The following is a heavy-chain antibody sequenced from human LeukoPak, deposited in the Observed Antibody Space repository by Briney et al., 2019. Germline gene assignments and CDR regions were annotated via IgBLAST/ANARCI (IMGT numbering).Heavy chain of an antibody. CDR3: AGESVLSLVY. V-gene: IGHV3-30*03. Sequence: PGRSLRLSCAASGFTFSSYGMHWVRQAPGKGLEWVAVISYDGSNKYYADSVKGRFTISRDNSKNTLYLQMNSPRAEDTAVYYCAGESVLSLVYWGQGTLVTVSS. D-gene: IGHD2/OR15-2a*01. J-gene: IGHJ4*02. CDR2: ISYDGSNK. CDR1: GFTFSSYG.